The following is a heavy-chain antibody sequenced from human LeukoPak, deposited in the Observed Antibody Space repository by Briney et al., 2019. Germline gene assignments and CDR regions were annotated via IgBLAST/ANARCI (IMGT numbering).Heavy chain of an antibody. J-gene: IGHJ6*02. CDR1: GGSFSGYY. CDR2: INHSGST. CDR3: ARGPRYFDWFRPYYGMDA. D-gene: IGHD3-9*01. V-gene: IGHV4-34*01. Sequence: SETLSLTCAVYGGSFSGYYWSWIRQPPGKGLEWIGEINHSGSTNYNPSLKSRVTISVDTSKNQFSLKLSSVTAADTAVYYCARGPRYFDWFRPYYGMDAWGQGTTVTVSS.